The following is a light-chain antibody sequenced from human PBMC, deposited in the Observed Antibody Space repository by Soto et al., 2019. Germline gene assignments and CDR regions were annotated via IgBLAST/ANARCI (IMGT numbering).Light chain of an antibody. V-gene: IGKV3-20*01. CDR2: GAS. J-gene: IGKJ2*01. Sequence: EIVLTQSPGALYLSPGERVTFSCSASESVGISLAWHQQKLGQSPRLLIYGASIRATGIPDRFSGSESGTDFTLTITRLEPGDSAVYYCQHHDNTPYTFGQGTKLELK. CDR1: ESVGIS. CDR3: QHHDNTPYT.